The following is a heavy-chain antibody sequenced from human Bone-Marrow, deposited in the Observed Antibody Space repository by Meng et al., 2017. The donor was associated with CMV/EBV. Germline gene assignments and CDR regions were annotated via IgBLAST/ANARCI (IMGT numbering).Heavy chain of an antibody. V-gene: IGHV1-8*02. J-gene: IGHJ6*02. CDR1: GYTFTGYY. CDR3: ATASFDYNPVSFVGYYYGMDV. Sequence: ASVKVSCKASGYTFTGYYMHWVRQATGQGLEWMGWMNPNSGNTGYAQKFQGRVTMTRNTSISTAYMELSSLRSEDTAVYYCATASFDYNPVSFVGYYYGMDVWGQGTTVTVSS. D-gene: IGHD4-11*01. CDR2: MNPNSGNT.